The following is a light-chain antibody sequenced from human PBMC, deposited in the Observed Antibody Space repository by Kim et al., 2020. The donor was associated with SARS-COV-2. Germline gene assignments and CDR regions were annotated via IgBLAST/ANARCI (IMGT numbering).Light chain of an antibody. CDR1: SNNVGHEG. CDR2: RNN. Sequence: QAGLTQPPSVSKDLRQTATLTCTGNSNNVGHEGAAWLQQHQGHPPKLLFYRNNNRPSGISERLSASRSGNTASLTITGLQPEDEADYYCSAWDSSPSAWVFGGGTQLTVL. V-gene: IGLV10-54*01. CDR3: SAWDSSPSAWV. J-gene: IGLJ3*02.